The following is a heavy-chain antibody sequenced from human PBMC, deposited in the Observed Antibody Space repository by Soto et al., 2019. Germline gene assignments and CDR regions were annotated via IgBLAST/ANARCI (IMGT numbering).Heavy chain of an antibody. CDR3: GCEIFGVVGSAFDY. V-gene: IGHV3-30-3*01. J-gene: IGHJ4*02. CDR2: ISYDGSGK. CDR1: GFTFSRYG. D-gene: IGHD3-3*01. Sequence: QVELVESGGGVVQPGRSLRLSCAASGFTFSRYGMHWVRQAPGKGLEWVAVISYDGSGKYYADSVKGRFTISKDSSKNTLYLQMSSLGPEDTAGYYCGCEIFGVVGSAFDYWGQGTQVTVSS.